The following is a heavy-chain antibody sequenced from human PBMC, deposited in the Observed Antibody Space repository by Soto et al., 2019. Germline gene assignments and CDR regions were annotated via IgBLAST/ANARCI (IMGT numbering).Heavy chain of an antibody. V-gene: IGHV3-33*01. CDR1: GFTFSSYG. D-gene: IGHD4-17*01. Sequence: QVQLVESGGGVVQPGRSLRLSCAATGFTFSSYGMHWVRQAPGKGLEWVAVIWYDGSNKYYADSVKGRFTIYRDNSKNTLYLQMNSLRAEDTAVYYCARDGDYGHYYGMDVWGQGTTVTVSS. J-gene: IGHJ6*02. CDR2: IWYDGSNK. CDR3: ARDGDYGHYYGMDV.